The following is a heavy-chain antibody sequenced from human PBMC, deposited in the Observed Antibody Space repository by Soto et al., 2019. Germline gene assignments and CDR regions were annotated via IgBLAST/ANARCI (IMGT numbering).Heavy chain of an antibody. V-gene: IGHV1-18*01. CDR3: ARDPDTLFGVVIKKPNDY. D-gene: IGHD3-3*01. Sequence: ASVKVSCKASGYTFTSYGISWVRQAPGQGLEWMGWISAYNGNTNYAQKLQGRVTMTTDTSTSTAYMELRSLRSDDTAVYYCARDPDTLFGVVIKKPNDYWGQGTLVTVSS. CDR2: ISAYNGNT. J-gene: IGHJ4*02. CDR1: GYTFTSYG.